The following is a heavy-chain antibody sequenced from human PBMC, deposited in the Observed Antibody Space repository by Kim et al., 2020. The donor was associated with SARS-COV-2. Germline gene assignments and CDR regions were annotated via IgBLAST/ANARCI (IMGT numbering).Heavy chain of an antibody. Sequence: GGSLRLSCAASGFTFSRYWVHWVRQAPGKGLLWVSRINEDGSITDSAYSVKGRFTISRDNAKNTVYLQMNSLRGEDPALYYCVRAFRGLQVYWGQGTLVT. D-gene: IGHD3-10*01. J-gene: IGHJ4*02. CDR3: VRAFRGLQVY. CDR2: INEDGSIT. CDR1: GFTFSRYW. V-gene: IGHV3-74*01.